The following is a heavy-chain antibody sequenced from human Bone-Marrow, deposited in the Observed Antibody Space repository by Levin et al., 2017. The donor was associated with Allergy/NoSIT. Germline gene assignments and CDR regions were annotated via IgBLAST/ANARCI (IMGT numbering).Heavy chain of an antibody. CDR3: AREDGSTFDS. CDR2: IYYSGRT. V-gene: IGHV4-31*03. D-gene: IGHD5-24*01. Sequence: SQTLSLTCTVSRASISGGGYHWRWIRQHAGKGLEWIGYIYYSGRTYYNPSLKSRVMISVDTSKNQFSLKVSSTTAADTAVYYCAREDGSTFDSWGQRTLVTVSS. J-gene: IGHJ4*02. CDR1: RASISGGGYH.